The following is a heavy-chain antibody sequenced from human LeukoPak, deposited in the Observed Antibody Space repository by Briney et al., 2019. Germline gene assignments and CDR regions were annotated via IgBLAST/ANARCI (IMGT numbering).Heavy chain of an antibody. Sequence: GGSLRLSCAASGFTFSIYAMSWVRQAPGKGLQWVSSITSRGESTWYVDSVKGRFTITRDNSENTLYLQMHSLRAEDTAVYYCARSASYCTNTSCSYYYYYYMDVWGKGTTVTVSS. CDR2: ITSRGEST. D-gene: IGHD2-2*01. J-gene: IGHJ6*03. V-gene: IGHV3-23*01. CDR1: GFTFSIYA. CDR3: ARSASYCTNTSCSYYYYYYMDV.